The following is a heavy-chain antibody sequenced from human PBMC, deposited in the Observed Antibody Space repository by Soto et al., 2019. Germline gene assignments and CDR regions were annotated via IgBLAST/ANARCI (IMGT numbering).Heavy chain of an antibody. D-gene: IGHD1-1*01. CDR1: GGSVNTGNYY. CDR2: MYYSGST. CDR3: ARAGTKYDSYAMDV. V-gene: IGHV4-61*01. J-gene: IGHJ6*02. Sequence: QVLLQESGPGLVKPSETLSLTCSVSGGSVNTGNYYWTWIRQPPGKGLEWIGYMYYSGSTNHNPYLKRRVTISVDTSKTQFSLRLNSVTAADPAVSYCARAGTKYDSYAMDVWGQGTTVTVSS.